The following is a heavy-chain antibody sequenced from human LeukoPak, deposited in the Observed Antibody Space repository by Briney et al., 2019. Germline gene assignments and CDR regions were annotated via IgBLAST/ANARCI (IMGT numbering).Heavy chain of an antibody. CDR1: GFSVSSSY. CDR3: AKEGYSRGYYSYYYMDV. D-gene: IGHD6-13*01. CDR2: IYSGEST. J-gene: IGHJ6*03. V-gene: IGHV3-53*05. Sequence: GGSLRLSCAASGFSVSSSYMNWVRQAPGRGLEWVAVIYSGESTNYADSVKGRFTISRDSSKNTLYLQMNSLRAEDTAVYYCAKEGYSRGYYSYYYMDVWGKGTTVTVSS.